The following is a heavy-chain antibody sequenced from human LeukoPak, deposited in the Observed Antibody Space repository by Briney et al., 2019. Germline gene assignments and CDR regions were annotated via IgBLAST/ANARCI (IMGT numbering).Heavy chain of an antibody. J-gene: IGHJ4*02. D-gene: IGHD3-22*01. V-gene: IGHV1-18*01. CDR2: ISAYNGNT. CDR3: ARDLPPYYYDSSAPGY. Sequence: ASVKVSCKASGYTFTSYGISWVRQAPGQGLEWMGWISAYNGNTDYAQKLQGRVTMTTDTSTSTAYMELRSLRSDDTAVYYCARDLPPYYYDSSAPGYWGQGTLVTVSS. CDR1: GYTFTSYG.